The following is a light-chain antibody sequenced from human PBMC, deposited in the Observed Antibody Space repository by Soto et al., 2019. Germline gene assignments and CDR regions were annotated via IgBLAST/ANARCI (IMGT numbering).Light chain of an antibody. Sequence: DIQMTQSPSSLSASVGDTVTITCRASQDISNYLAWYQQKPGRVPKVLIYAASTLQSGVPSRFSAIGSGTYFTRTISSLQPEDVATYYCQKYNRAPLTFGGGTKVEIK. CDR3: QKYNRAPLT. CDR1: QDISNY. CDR2: AAS. J-gene: IGKJ4*01. V-gene: IGKV1-27*01.